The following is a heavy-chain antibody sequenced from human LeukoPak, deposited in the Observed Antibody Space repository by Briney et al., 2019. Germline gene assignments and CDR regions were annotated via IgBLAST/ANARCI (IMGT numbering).Heavy chain of an antibody. V-gene: IGHV3-53*01. J-gene: IGHJ5*02. Sequence: GGSPRLSCAASGFTVSSNYMSWVRQAPGKGLEWVSVIYSGGSTYYADSVKGRFTISRDNSKNTLYLQMNSLRAEDTAVYYCARDGPARWFDPWGQGTLVTVSS. CDR2: IYSGGST. CDR3: ARDGPARWFDP. D-gene: IGHD2-2*01. CDR1: GFTVSSNY.